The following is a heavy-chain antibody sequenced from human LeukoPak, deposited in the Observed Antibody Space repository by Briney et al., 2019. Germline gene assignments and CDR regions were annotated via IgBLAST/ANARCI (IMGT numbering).Heavy chain of an antibody. CDR1: GYTFTSYY. D-gene: IGHD2-15*01. Sequence: ASVKVSCKASGYTFTSYYMHWVRQAPGQGLEWMGIINPSGGSTSYAQKFQGRVTMTRDTSTSTVYMELSSLRSEDTAVYYCARSPYCSGGSCGAFDIWGQGTMVTVSS. J-gene: IGHJ3*02. CDR2: INPSGGST. V-gene: IGHV1-46*01. CDR3: ARSPYCSGGSCGAFDI.